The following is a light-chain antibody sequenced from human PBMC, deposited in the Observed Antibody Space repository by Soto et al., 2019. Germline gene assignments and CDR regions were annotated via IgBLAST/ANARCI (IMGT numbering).Light chain of an antibody. J-gene: IGKJ1*01. V-gene: IGKV1-5*03. CDR3: QQYSSYSRT. CDR1: QSISSW. Sequence: DIQMTQSPSTLSASVGDRVTITCRASQSISSWLAWYQQKPGKAPNLLIYKASSLESGVPSRFSGSGSGTEFTLTISSLQPDDFEAYYCQQYSSYSRTFGQGTKVEVK. CDR2: KAS.